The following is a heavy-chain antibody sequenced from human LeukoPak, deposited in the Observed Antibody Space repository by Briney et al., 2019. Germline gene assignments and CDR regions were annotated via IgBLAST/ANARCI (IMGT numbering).Heavy chain of an antibody. D-gene: IGHD6-19*01. Sequence: QPGGSLRLSCAASGLTFSSYWMSWVRQAPGKGLEWVANIKQDGSEKYYVDSVKGRFTISRDNAKDSLYLQMNILRAEDTAVYYCARGHGYSSGWYALGYYYYGMDVWGQGTTVTVSS. V-gene: IGHV3-7*05. CDR1: GLTFSSYW. J-gene: IGHJ6*02. CDR3: ARGHGYSSGWYALGYYYYGMDV. CDR2: IKQDGSEK.